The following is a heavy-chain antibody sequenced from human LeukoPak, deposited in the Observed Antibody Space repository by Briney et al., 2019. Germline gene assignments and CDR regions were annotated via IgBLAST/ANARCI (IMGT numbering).Heavy chain of an antibody. Sequence: ASVKVSCKASGYTFTSYYMHWVRQAPGQGLEWMGIINPSGGSTSYAQEFQGRVTMTRDTSTSTVYMELSSLRSEDTAVYYCARATGRNWFDPWGQGTLVTVSS. CDR2: INPSGGST. CDR1: GYTFTSYY. CDR3: ARATGRNWFDP. V-gene: IGHV1-46*01. J-gene: IGHJ5*02.